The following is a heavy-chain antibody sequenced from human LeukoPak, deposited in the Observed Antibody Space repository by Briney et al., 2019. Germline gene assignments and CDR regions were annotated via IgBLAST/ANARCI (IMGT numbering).Heavy chain of an antibody. CDR2: IYYSGST. D-gene: IGHD4-17*01. CDR3: ARDDYGDYFDY. CDR1: GGSISSYY. J-gene: IGHJ4*02. V-gene: IGHV4-59*08. Sequence: SETLSLTCTVSGGSISSYYWSWMRQPPGKGLEWIGYIYYSGSTNYNPSLKSRVTISVDTSKNQFSLKLSSVTAADTAVYYCARDDYGDYFDYWGQGTLVTVSS.